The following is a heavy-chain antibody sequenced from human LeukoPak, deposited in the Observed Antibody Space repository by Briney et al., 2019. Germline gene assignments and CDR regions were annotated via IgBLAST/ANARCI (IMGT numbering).Heavy chain of an antibody. J-gene: IGHJ4*02. Sequence: PSETLSLTCTVSGGSISSGGYYWRWIRQHPGKGLEWIGYIYYSGSTYYNPSLKSRVTISVDTSKNQFSLKLSSVTAADTAVYYCARDLHGYKFPDRWGQGTLVTVSS. CDR3: ARDLHGYKFPDR. CDR2: IYYSGST. V-gene: IGHV4-31*03. D-gene: IGHD5-24*01. CDR1: GGSISSGGYY.